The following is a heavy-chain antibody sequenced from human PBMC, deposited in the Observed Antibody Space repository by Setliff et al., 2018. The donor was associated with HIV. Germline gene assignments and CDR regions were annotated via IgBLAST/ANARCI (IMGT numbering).Heavy chain of an antibody. V-gene: IGHV1-69*13. D-gene: IGHD1-26*01. J-gene: IGHJ3*02. CDR3: AGERRSGSYGGRDAFDI. CDR2: IIPIFGTT. CDR1: GDTFSTYT. Sequence: VASVKVSCKASGDTFSTYTISWVRQAPGQGLAWMGGIIPIFGTTNYAQNFQGRFTITADQSTSTAYMELSSLRSEDTAVYYCAGERRSGSYGGRDAFDIWGQGTMVTVSS.